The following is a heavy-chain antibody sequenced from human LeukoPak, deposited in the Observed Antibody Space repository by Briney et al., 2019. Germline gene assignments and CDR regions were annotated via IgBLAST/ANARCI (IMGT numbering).Heavy chain of an antibody. V-gene: IGHV3-21*01. Sequence: PGGSLRLSCAASGFTFSSFSLTWVRQAPGKGLEWVSSISSSSSFIYYADSVKGRFTISRDNAKNSLYLQMTSLRAEDTAVYYCARDNQPGIAAYWGQGTLVTVSS. D-gene: IGHD6-13*01. J-gene: IGHJ4*02. CDR1: GFTFSSFS. CDR3: ARDNQPGIAAY. CDR2: ISSSSSFI.